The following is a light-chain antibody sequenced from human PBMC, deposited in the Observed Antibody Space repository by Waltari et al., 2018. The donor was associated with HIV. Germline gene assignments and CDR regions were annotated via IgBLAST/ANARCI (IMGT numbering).Light chain of an antibody. CDR3: QQYASSPWT. Sequence: EIVLTQSPGTLSLSPGKRATLSCRASQSVASSSLAWYQQKFGQAPRLLIYGASNRAGDTPDRFSCSGSGTDFTLTISRLEPGDVAVYYCQQYASSPWTFGQGTTVEI. CDR1: QSVASSS. CDR2: GAS. V-gene: IGKV3-20*01. J-gene: IGKJ1*01.